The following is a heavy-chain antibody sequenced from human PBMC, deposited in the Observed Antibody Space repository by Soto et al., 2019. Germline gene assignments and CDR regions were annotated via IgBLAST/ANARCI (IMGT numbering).Heavy chain of an antibody. D-gene: IGHD3-9*01. CDR3: ARDLPYYDILTGYAYYYYGMDV. J-gene: IGHJ6*02. Sequence: GASVKVSCKASGYTFTSYGISWVRQAPGQGLEWMGWISAYNGNTNYAQKLQGRVTMNTDTSTSTAYMELRSLRSDDTAVYYCARDLPYYDILTGYAYYYYGMDVWGQGTTVTVSS. CDR2: ISAYNGNT. V-gene: IGHV1-18*04. CDR1: GYTFTSYG.